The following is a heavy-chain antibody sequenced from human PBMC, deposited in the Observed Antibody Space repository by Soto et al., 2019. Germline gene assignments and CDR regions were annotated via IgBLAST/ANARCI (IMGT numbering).Heavy chain of an antibody. Sequence: QVQLVESGGGVVQPGRSLRLSCAASGFTFSSYGMHWVRQAPGKGLEWVAVISYDGSNKYYADSVKGRFTISRDNSKNTLYLQMNSLRAEDTAVYYCAKALAAAGTNYWGQGTLVTVSS. D-gene: IGHD6-19*01. CDR2: ISYDGSNK. CDR3: AKALAAAGTNY. V-gene: IGHV3-30*18. CDR1: GFTFSSYG. J-gene: IGHJ4*02.